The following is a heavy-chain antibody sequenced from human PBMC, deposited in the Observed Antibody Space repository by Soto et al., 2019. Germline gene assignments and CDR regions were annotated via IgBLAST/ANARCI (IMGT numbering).Heavy chain of an antibody. J-gene: IGHJ2*01. CDR1: GVSLSTSA. CDR2: ISPSASDT. V-gene: IGHV3-23*01. Sequence: GGSLGLSCAASGVSLSTSAMAWVRQPPGKGLEWVSAISPSASDTLYADSVKGRFTVSRDNSKNTLYLQMNSLTAEDTAVYNCAKEPVGPDWYFDLWGRGTLVTVSS. CDR3: AKEPVGPDWYFDL.